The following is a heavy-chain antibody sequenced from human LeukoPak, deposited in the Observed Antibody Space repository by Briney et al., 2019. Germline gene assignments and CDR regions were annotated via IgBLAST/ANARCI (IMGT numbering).Heavy chain of an antibody. V-gene: IGHV3-48*03. J-gene: IGHJ4*02. CDR3: ARAVLGYCSGGSCDFDY. CDR1: GFTFSSYE. CDR2: ISSSGSII. Sequence: GGSLRLSCAASGFTFSSYEMNWVRQAPGKGLEWVSYISSSGSIIYYEDSVKGRFTISRDNAKNSLYLQMNSLRAEDTAVYYCARAVLGYCSGGSCDFDYWGQGTLVTVSS. D-gene: IGHD2-15*01.